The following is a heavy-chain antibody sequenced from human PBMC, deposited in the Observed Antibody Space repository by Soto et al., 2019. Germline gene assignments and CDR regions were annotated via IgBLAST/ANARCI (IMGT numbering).Heavy chain of an antibody. J-gene: IGHJ6*02. CDR1: GYSFTSYW. D-gene: IGHD3-10*01. V-gene: IGHV5-10-1*01. Sequence: EVQLVQSGAEVRKPGESLRISCKGSGYSFTSYWISWVRQMPGKGLEWMGRIDPSDSYTHYSPSSQGHVTTSADKSIRTGYLPGGSLKASDPPLYYLAGPVRGSWGIGVWGPGNTVTVSS. CDR3: AGPVRGSWGIGV. CDR2: IDPSDSYT.